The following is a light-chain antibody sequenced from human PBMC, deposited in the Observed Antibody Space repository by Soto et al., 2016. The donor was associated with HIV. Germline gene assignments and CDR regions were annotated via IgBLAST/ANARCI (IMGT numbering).Light chain of an antibody. J-gene: IGLJ2*01. CDR2: GKN. V-gene: IGLV3-19*01. CDR3: NSHDSTTNHVV. Sequence: SSELTQDPAVSVALGQTVRITCQGDSLRNSYANWYHQKPGQAPILLIYGKNNRPSGIPDRFSGSSSGNIVSLTITGAQAEDEGDHYCNSHDSTTNHVVFGGGTKLTVL. CDR1: SLRNSY.